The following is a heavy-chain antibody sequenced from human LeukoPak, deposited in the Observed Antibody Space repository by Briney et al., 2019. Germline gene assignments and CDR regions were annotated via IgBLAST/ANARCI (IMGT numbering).Heavy chain of an antibody. J-gene: IGHJ4*02. D-gene: IGHD3-16*01. V-gene: IGHV3-48*02. Sequence: GGSLRLSCAASGFTLSSYNMNWVRHAPGKGLEGISYITTSIDIIPYADSVKGRFTISRDNAKNSLYLQMDSLRDEDTAVYYCVRDHDYYFGYWGQGILVTVSA. CDR3: VRDHDYYFGY. CDR2: ITTSIDII. CDR1: GFTLSSYN.